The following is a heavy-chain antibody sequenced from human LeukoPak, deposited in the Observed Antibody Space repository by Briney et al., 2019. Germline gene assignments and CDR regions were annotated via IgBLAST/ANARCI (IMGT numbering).Heavy chain of an antibody. Sequence: ASVKVSCKASGGTFSSYAISWVRQAPGQGLEWMGIINPSGGSTSYAQKFQGRVTMTRDTSTSTVYMELSSLRSEDTAVYYCAIISPWQWLVGNAFDIWGQGTMVTVSS. CDR1: GGTFSSYA. CDR2: INPSGGST. CDR3: AIISPWQWLVGNAFDI. V-gene: IGHV1-46*01. J-gene: IGHJ3*02. D-gene: IGHD6-19*01.